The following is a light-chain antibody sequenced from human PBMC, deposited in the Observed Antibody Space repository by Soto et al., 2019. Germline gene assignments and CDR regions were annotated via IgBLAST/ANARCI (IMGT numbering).Light chain of an antibody. V-gene: IGLV2-14*01. CDR1: SSDVGGYKY. CDR3: SSYTNSSSYV. Sequence: QSVLTQPASVSGSPGQSITISCTGTSSDVGGYKYVSWYQQHPGKAPKLLIYTVSNRPSGVSNRFSGSKSGNTASLTISGLQAEDEADYYCSSYTNSSSYVFGTGTKLTVL. CDR2: TVS. J-gene: IGLJ1*01.